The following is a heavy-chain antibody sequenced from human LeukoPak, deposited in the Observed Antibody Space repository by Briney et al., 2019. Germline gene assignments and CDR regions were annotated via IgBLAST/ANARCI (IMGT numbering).Heavy chain of an antibody. CDR2: INAGNGNT. J-gene: IGHJ3*02. D-gene: IGHD6-13*01. Sequence: ASVKVSCKASGGTFSSYAISWVRQAPGQGLEWMGWINAGNGNTKYSQKFQGRVTITRDTSASTAYMELSSLRSEDTAVYYCAWIIAAAADDAFDIWGQGTMVTVSS. CDR3: AWIIAAAADDAFDI. V-gene: IGHV1-3*01. CDR1: GGTFSSYA.